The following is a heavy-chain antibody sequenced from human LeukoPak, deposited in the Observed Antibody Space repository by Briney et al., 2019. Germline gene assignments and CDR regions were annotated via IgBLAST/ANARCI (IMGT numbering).Heavy chain of an antibody. J-gene: IGHJ4*02. Sequence: GGSLRLSCAASGFTFSSYGMHWVRQAPGKGLEWVAVISYDGSNKYYADSVKGRFTISRDNSKNTLYLQMNSLRAADTAVYYCAKVNPPDYYDSSGPFDYWGQGTLVTVSS. CDR3: AKVNPPDYYDSSGPFDY. D-gene: IGHD3-22*01. V-gene: IGHV3-30*18. CDR2: ISYDGSNK. CDR1: GFTFSSYG.